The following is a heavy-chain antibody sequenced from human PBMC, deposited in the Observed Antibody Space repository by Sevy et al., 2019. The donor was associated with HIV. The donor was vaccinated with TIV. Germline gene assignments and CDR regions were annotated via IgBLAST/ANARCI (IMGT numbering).Heavy chain of an antibody. CDR3: ARSVIVVDREYYFDY. V-gene: IGHV1-69*13. D-gene: IGHD2-2*01. Sequence: ASVKVSCKASGGTFSSYAISWVRQAPGQGLEWMGRIIPIFGTANYAQKFQGRVTITADESTSTAYMELSSLRSEDTAVYYCARSVIVVDREYYFDYRGQGTLVTVSS. CDR1: GGTFSSYA. J-gene: IGHJ4*02. CDR2: IIPIFGTA.